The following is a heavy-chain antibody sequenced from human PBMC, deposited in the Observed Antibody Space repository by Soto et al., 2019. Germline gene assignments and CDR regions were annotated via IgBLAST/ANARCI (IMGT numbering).Heavy chain of an antibody. CDR2: ISYDGSNK. V-gene: IGHV3-30-3*01. CDR3: ARVYDYVWGSYRYTGGHFDY. Sequence: QVQLVESGGGVVQPGRSLRLSCAASGFTFSSYAIHWVRQAPGKGLEWVAVISYDGSNKYYADSVKGRFTISRDNSKNTLYLQMNSLRAEDTAVYYCARVYDYVWGSYRYTGGHFDYWGQGTLVTVSS. D-gene: IGHD3-16*02. CDR1: GFTFSSYA. J-gene: IGHJ4*02.